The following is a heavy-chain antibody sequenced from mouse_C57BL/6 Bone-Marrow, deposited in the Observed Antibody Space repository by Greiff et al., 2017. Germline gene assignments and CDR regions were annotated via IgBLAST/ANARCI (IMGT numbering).Heavy chain of an antibody. Sequence: VQLVESGAELARPGASVKLSCKASGYTFTSYGISWVKQRTGQGLEWIGEIYPRSGNTYYNEKFKGKATLTADKSSSTAYMELRSLTSEDSAVYFCASCDYSNYLYAMDYWGQGTSVTVSS. CDR3: ASCDYSNYLYAMDY. V-gene: IGHV1-81*01. CDR1: GYTFTSYG. D-gene: IGHD2-5*01. CDR2: IYPRSGNT. J-gene: IGHJ4*01.